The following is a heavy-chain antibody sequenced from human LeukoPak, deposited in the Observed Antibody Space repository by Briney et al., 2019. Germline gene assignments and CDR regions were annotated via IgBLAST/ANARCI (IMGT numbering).Heavy chain of an antibody. D-gene: IGHD5-24*01. Sequence: KSGGSLRLSCAASGFTFSSYSMNWVRQAPGRGLEWVSSISSSSSYIFYAGSVKGRFTISRDNAKNSLYLQMHSLRAEDTAVYYCARDYLRRDGNNLWGEGFDSWGPGTLVTVSS. CDR1: GFTFSSYS. V-gene: IGHV3-21*01. CDR3: ARDYLRRDGNNLWGEGFDS. CDR2: ISSSSSYI. J-gene: IGHJ4*02.